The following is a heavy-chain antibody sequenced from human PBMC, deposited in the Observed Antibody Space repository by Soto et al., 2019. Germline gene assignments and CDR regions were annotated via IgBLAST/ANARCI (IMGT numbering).Heavy chain of an antibody. J-gene: IGHJ4*02. CDR3: ARFLAGYDRKVFELDY. V-gene: IGHV3-23*01. CDR2: ISVSGDSR. D-gene: IGHD3-9*01. Sequence: EVQLLESGGGLVQPGGSLRLSCVASGFTFRHYAMSWVRQAPGKGLEWVSTISVSGDSRHHADSVKGRFTISRDDSKNTLYLQMNSLRAEDTAVYYCARFLAGYDRKVFELDYWGQGTLVTVSS. CDR1: GFTFRHYA.